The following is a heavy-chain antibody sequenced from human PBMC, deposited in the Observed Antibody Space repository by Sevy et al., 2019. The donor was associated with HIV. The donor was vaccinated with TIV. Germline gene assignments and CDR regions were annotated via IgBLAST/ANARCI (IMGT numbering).Heavy chain of an antibody. D-gene: IGHD3-10*01. CDR2: MRQDGSEK. Sequence: GGSLRLSCAASGFTFSSYWMTWVRQAPGKGLEWVANMRQDGSEKYYVDSVKGRFTISRDNAKNSLYLQMNSLRAEDTAVYYCARGIYGSGSRLGLGYWGQGTVVTVSS. J-gene: IGHJ4*02. CDR3: ARGIYGSGSRLGLGY. CDR1: GFTFSSYW. V-gene: IGHV3-7*01.